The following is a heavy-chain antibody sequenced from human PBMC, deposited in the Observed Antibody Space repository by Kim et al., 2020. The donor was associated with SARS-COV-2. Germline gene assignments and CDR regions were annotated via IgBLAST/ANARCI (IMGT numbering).Heavy chain of an antibody. Sequence: ASVKVSCKASGYTFTNNAISWVRQAPGQGLEWMGWINTDTGNPTYAQAFTRRFVFSVDTSVTTAYLQISSLEAEDTALYYCARVIWGIYRNIVYWGKGPL. J-gene: IGHJ4*02. D-gene: IGHD3-16*02. CDR3: ARVIWGIYRNIVY. V-gene: IGHV7-4-1*02. CDR2: INTDTGNP. CDR1: GYTFTNNA.